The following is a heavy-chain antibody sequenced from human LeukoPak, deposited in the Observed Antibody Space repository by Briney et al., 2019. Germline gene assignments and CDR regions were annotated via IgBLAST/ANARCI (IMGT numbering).Heavy chain of an antibody. D-gene: IGHD3-10*01. V-gene: IGHV4-59*12. CDR2: IYYSGST. J-gene: IGHJ4*02. CDR1: GGSISSYY. Sequence: SETLSLTCTVSGGSISSYYWSWIRQPPGKGLEWIGYIYYSGSTYYNPSLKSRVTISVDTSKNQFSLKLSSVTAADTAVYYCARFRFSGTLDYWGQGTLVTVSS. CDR3: ARFRFSGTLDY.